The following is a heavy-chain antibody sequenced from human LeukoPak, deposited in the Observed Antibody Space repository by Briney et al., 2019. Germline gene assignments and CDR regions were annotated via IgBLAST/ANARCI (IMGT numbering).Heavy chain of an antibody. CDR1: GGSFSRYY. D-gene: IGHD1-26*01. CDR2: IDHRGDT. V-gene: IGHV4-34*01. CDR3: ATGATFAGNGYLDF. Sequence: SETLSLTCVVYGGSFSRYYWSWIRQSPGKGLEWIAEIDHRGDTNYNPSVKSRVTISVDTSKNQFSLKVRSVSAADTAVYYCATGATFAGNGYLDFWGQGTPVTVSS. J-gene: IGHJ4*03.